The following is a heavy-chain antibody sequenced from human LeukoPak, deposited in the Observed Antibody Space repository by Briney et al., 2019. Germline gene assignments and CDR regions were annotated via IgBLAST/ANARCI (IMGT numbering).Heavy chain of an antibody. D-gene: IGHD3-10*01. CDR2: IYTSGST. V-gene: IGHV4-61*02. CDR3: ARVYYGSGVENWFDP. Sequence: SQTLSLTCTVSGGSISSGSYYWSWIRQPAGKGLEWIGRIYTSGSTNYNPSLKSRVTISVDTSKNQFSLKLSSVTAADTAVYYCARVYYGSGVENWFDPWGQGTLVTVSS. J-gene: IGHJ5*02. CDR1: GGSISSGSYY.